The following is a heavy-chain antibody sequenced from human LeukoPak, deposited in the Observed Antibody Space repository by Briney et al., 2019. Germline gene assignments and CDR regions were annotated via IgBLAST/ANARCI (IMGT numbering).Heavy chain of an antibody. V-gene: IGHV4-59*01. CDR1: GGSISSYY. CDR2: IYYSGST. D-gene: IGHD3-16*01. CDR3: AREMDTMITFGGVLPSNWFDP. Sequence: SETLSLTCTVSGGSISSYYWSWLRQPPGKGLEWIGYIYYSGSTNYNPSLKSRVTISVDTSKNQFSLKLSSVTAADTAVYYCAREMDTMITFGGVLPSNWFDPWGQGTLVTVSS. J-gene: IGHJ5*02.